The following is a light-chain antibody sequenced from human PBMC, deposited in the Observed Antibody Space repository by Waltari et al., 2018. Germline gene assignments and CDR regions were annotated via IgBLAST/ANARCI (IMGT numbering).Light chain of an antibody. J-gene: IGKJ1*01. CDR2: AAS. CDR3: QQYHSPWT. V-gene: IGKV1-5*01. CDR1: QSISSW. Sequence: DIQMTQSPSTLSASVGDRVTITCRARQSISSWLAWYQQKPGKAPKLLIYAASSLQSGVPSRFSGSGSGTEFTLTISSLQPDDFATYYCQQYHSPWTFGQGTKVEIK.